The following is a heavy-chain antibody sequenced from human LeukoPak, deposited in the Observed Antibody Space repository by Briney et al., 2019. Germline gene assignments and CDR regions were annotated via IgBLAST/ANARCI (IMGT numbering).Heavy chain of an antibody. CDR3: ARGYYDSGIRDFEH. V-gene: IGHV4-4*07. D-gene: IGHD3-10*01. J-gene: IGHJ1*01. Sequence: SETLSLTCTVSGGSISSYYWSWIRQPAGKGLEWIGRIYTSGSTNYNPSLKSRVTMSVDTSKNQFSLKLSSVTAADTAVYYCARGYYDSGIRDFEHWGQGTLVTVSS. CDR1: GGSISSYY. CDR2: IYTSGST.